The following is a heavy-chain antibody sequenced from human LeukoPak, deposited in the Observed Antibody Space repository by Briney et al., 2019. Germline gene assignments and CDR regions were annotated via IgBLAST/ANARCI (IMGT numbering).Heavy chain of an antibody. J-gene: IGHJ4*02. CDR2: ISSSSSYI. V-gene: IGHV3-21*01. Sequence: GGSLRLSCAASGFTFSSYSMNWVRQAPGKGLEWVSSISSSSSYIYYADSVKGRFTISRDNAKNSLYLQMNSLRAEDTAVYYCARRGEDCGGDCYSAIDYWGQGTLVTVSS. CDR3: ARRGEDCGGDCYSAIDY. CDR1: GFTFSSYS. D-gene: IGHD2-21*02.